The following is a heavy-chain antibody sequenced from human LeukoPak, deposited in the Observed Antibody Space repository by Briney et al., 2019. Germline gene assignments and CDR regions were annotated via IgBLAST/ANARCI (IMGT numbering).Heavy chain of an antibody. CDR2: ISSSSSYI. CDR3: ARDPRSVGATPFAY. V-gene: IGHV3-21*01. J-gene: IGHJ4*02. CDR1: GFTFSSYS. Sequence: GGSLRLSCAASGFTFSSYSMNWVRQAPGKGLEWVSSISSSSSYIYYADSVKGRFTISRDNAKNSLYLQMNSLRAEDTAVYFRARDPRSVGATPFAYWGQGTMVTVSS. D-gene: IGHD1-26*01.